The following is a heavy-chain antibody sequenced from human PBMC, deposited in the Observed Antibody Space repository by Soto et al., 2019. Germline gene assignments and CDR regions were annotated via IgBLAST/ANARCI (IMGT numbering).Heavy chain of an antibody. V-gene: IGHV3-23*01. Sequence: PGESLKISGATSGFTFSINGMSWVRQAPWKGLDWVSGISGSGRNTYYADSVKGRFTISRDNSKNTLFLQMNSLRVEDTAVYYCAKNGLSDSPSAIDSWGQGTLVTVSS. CDR2: ISGSGRNT. CDR3: AKNGLSDSPSAIDS. J-gene: IGHJ4*02. CDR1: GFTFSING. D-gene: IGHD2-8*01.